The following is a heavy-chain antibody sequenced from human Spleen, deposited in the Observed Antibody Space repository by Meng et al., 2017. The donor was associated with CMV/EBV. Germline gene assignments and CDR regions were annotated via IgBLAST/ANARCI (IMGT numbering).Heavy chain of an antibody. CDR1: GFTFSSYA. J-gene: IGHJ6*02. V-gene: IGHV3-30-3*01. CDR2: ISYDGSNK. CDR3: ARGNYYGMDV. Sequence: GGSLRLSCAASGFTFSSYAMHWVRQAPGKGLEWVAVISYDGSNKYYADSVKGRFTISRDNAKNTLYLQMNSLRAEDTAVYYCARGNYYGMDVWGQGTTVTVSS.